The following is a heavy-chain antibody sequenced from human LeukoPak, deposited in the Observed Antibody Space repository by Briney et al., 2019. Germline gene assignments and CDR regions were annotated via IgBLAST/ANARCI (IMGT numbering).Heavy chain of an antibody. CDR1: GGSISSTSYY. D-gene: IGHD3-16*01. V-gene: IGHV4-39*01. CDR3: ATAPSRGIILIQVALFDY. Sequence: PSETLSLTCTVSGGSISSTSYYWGWIRQPPGKGPEWIGSVYYTGSTSYNPSLKSRVTISVDTSKNQFSLKLSSVTAADTAVYYCATAPSRGIILIQVALFDYWGQGTPVTVSS. CDR2: VYYTGST. J-gene: IGHJ4*02.